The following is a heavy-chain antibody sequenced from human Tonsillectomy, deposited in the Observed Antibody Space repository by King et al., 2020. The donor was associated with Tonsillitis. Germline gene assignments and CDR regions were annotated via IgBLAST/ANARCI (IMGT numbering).Heavy chain of an antibody. CDR2: IIPIFGTA. Sequence: QLVQSGAEVKKPGSSVKVSCKASGGTFSSYAISWVRQAPGQGLEWMGGIIPIFGTANYAQKFQGRVTITADESTSTAYMELSSLRSEDTAVYYCARDLGYYYDSSGYSQYYFDYWGQGTLVTVSS. V-gene: IGHV1-69*01. J-gene: IGHJ4*02. D-gene: IGHD3-22*01. CDR1: GGTFSSYA. CDR3: ARDLGYYYDSSGYSQYYFDY.